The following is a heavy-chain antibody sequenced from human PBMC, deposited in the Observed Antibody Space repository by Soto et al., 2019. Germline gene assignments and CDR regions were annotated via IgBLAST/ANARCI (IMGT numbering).Heavy chain of an antibody. D-gene: IGHD5-12*01. Sequence: QVQLVQSGAEVRQPASSVKVSCKTSGGTFSSYAISWVRQAPGQGLEWMGGIAPIVDTSTYAQKFQGRVTISAHXSTSTVYMELSSLRSDDTAVYYCVRVVAIPGYPDNWGQGTLVTVSS. CDR3: VRVVAIPGYPDN. CDR2: IAPIVDTS. J-gene: IGHJ4*02. V-gene: IGHV1-69*12. CDR1: GGTFSSYA.